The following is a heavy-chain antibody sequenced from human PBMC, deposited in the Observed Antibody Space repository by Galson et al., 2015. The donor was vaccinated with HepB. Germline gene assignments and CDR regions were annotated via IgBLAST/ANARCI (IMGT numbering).Heavy chain of an antibody. D-gene: IGHD2-2*01. CDR3: ARRGYCRSTSCYARDDAFDI. CDR2: ISAYNGNT. J-gene: IGHJ3*02. CDR1: GYTFTNYG. V-gene: IGHV1-18*01. Sequence: QSGAEVKKPGESLRISCKASGYTFTNYGISWVRQAPGQGLEWMGWISAYNGNTNYAQKLQGRVTVTTDTPTSTAYMELTSLTSDDTAVYYCARRGYCRSTSCYARDDAFDIWGQGTMVTVSS.